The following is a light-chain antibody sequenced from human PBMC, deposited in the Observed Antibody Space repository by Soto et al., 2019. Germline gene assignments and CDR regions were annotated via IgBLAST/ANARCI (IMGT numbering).Light chain of an antibody. V-gene: IGKV1-9*01. J-gene: IGKJ1*01. CDR1: QGISSY. CDR2: AAS. Sequence: DIQLTQSPSFLSASVGDRVTITCRASQGISSYLAWYQQKPGKAPKLLIYAASTLQSGVPPRFSGSGSGTEFTLTISSLQPEHFATYYCQQLNSYPRTFGQGTKVEIK. CDR3: QQLNSYPRT.